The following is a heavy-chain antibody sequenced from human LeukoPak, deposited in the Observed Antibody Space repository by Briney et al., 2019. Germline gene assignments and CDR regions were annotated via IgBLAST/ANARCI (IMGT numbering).Heavy chain of an antibody. CDR1: GASISSGGYS. CDR2: FFYTGST. V-gene: IGHV4-30-4*07. J-gene: IGHJ3*02. CDR3: ARGTYTLTTDAFDI. Sequence: SETLSLTCAVSGASISSGGYSWSWIRQPPGKGLEWIGYFFYTGSTYYNPSLKSRVTISVDTSKNQFSLKLSSVTAADTAVYYCARGTYTLTTDAFDIWGQGTMVTVSS. D-gene: IGHD2-2*02.